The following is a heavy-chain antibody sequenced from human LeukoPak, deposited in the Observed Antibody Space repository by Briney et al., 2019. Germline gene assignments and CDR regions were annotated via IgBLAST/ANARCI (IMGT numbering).Heavy chain of an antibody. V-gene: IGHV3-23*01. CDR1: GFTFSNFV. D-gene: IGHD6-13*01. CDR2: IDGSGGST. CDR3: AKENWYLYNNNWYKTWFDP. Sequence: GGSLRLSCAASGFTFSNFVMSWVRQAPGKGLEWVSYIDGSGGSTNYADSVKGRFTISRDNSKNTLYLQMNSLRAEDTAIYYCAKENWYLYNNNWYKTWFDPWGQGTLVTVSS. J-gene: IGHJ5*02.